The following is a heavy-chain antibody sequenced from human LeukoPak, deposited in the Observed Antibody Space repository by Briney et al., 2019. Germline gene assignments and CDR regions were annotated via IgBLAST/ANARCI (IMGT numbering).Heavy chain of an antibody. CDR2: ISAYNGNT. CDR3: ARVWTPMIFGVVTVPDY. V-gene: IGHV1-18*01. Sequence: ASVKVSCKASGYTFTSYGISWVRQAPGQGLEWMGWISAYNGNTNYAQKLQGRVTMTTDTSTSTAYMELRSLRSDDTAVYYCARVWTPMIFGVVTVPDYWGQGTLVTVSS. D-gene: IGHD3-3*01. J-gene: IGHJ4*02. CDR1: GYTFTSYG.